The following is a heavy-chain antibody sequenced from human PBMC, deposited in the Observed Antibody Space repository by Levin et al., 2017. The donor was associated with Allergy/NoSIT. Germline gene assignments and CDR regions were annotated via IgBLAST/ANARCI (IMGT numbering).Heavy chain of an antibody. J-gene: IGHJ4*02. Sequence: GESLKISCAASGFTFSSYAMSWVRQAPGKGLEWVSCFSGSGGSTYYADSVKGRFTISRDNSKNTLYLQMNSLRAEDTALYYCAKGSGGNCYTGIDYWGQGTLVTVSS. CDR3: AKGSGGNCYTGIDY. CDR1: GFTFSSYA. CDR2: FSGSGGST. D-gene: IGHD2-15*01. V-gene: IGHV3-23*01.